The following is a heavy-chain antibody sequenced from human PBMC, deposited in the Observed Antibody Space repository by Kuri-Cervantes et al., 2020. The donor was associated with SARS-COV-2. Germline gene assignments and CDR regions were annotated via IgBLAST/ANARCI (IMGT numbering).Heavy chain of an antibody. CDR2: ISYDGSNK. CDR1: GFTFSSYA. Sequence: GESLKISCAASGFTFSSYAVHWVRQAPGKGLEWVAVISYDGSNKYYADSVKGRFTISRDNSKNTLYLQMNSLRAEDTAVYYCARENKGSFDYWGQGTLVTVSS. J-gene: IGHJ4*02. V-gene: IGHV3-30-3*01. CDR3: ARENKGSFDY.